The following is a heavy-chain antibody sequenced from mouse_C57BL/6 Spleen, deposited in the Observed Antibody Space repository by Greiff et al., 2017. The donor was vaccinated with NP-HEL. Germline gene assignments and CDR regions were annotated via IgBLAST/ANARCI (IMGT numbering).Heavy chain of an antibody. Sequence: VQLQQSGAELVKAGASVKMSCKASGYTFTSYWMHWVKQRLGQGLEWFAETNPTNGRTYYNEKFKSKATLTVDKSSSTSYMLLSGPTFEGSAVYYLSKIKKIVATYFDYWGQGTTLTVSS. CDR1: GYTFTSYW. D-gene: IGHD1-1*01. CDR2: TNPTNGRT. V-gene: IGHV1S81*02. J-gene: IGHJ2*01. CDR3: SKIKKIVATYFDY.